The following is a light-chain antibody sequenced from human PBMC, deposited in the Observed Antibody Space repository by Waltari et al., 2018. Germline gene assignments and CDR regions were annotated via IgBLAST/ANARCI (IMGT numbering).Light chain of an antibody. CDR2: AAS. V-gene: IGKV1-39*01. Sequence: DIQLAQSPSSLSASLGDTVTITCRASQSITTGLNWYQQRPGQATRLLIYAASSLPEGIPSRFSGSGSGTVFPLTLNGLQPDDFATYYCQDSYSTLSFVFGPGTRVDV. J-gene: IGKJ3*01. CDR1: QSITTG. CDR3: QDSYSTLSFV.